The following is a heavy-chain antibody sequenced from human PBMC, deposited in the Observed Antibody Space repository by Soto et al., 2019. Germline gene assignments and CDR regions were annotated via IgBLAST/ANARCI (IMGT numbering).Heavy chain of an antibody. CDR2: ISGSGGST. D-gene: IGHD1-20*01. V-gene: IGHV3-23*01. Sequence: GGSLRLSCAASGFTFSSYAMSWVRQAPGKGLEWVSAISGSGGSTYYADSVKGRFTISRDNSKNTLYLQMNSLRAEDTAVYYCAKVPYNWNQYGPFDYWGQGTLVNVSS. J-gene: IGHJ4*02. CDR1: GFTFSSYA. CDR3: AKVPYNWNQYGPFDY.